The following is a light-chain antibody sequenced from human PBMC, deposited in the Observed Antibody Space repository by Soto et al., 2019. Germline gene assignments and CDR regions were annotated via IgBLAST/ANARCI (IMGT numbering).Light chain of an antibody. J-gene: IGLJ1*01. CDR3: SSYKSGSLRV. CDR1: SSDVGGYNY. CDR2: EVS. Sequence: QSVLTQPASVSGSPGQSITISCTGTSSDVGGYNYVSWYQHHPGKAPKLLIYEVSYRPSGVSDRFSGSKSANTASLTISGLQAEDEADYYCSSYKSGSLRVFGTGTKVTLL. V-gene: IGLV2-14*01.